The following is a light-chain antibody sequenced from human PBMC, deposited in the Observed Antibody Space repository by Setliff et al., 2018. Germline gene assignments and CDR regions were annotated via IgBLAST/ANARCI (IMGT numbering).Light chain of an antibody. J-gene: IGLJ1*01. Sequence: QSALAQPPSVSGSRGQSVTISCTGTSSDVGNYNRVSWYQQPPGTAPKLMIYDVTNRPSGVPDRFSGSKSGNTASLTISGLQAEDEADCYCSSYTSSNTYVFGSGTKVTVL. CDR2: DVT. CDR1: SSDVGNYNR. CDR3: SSYTSSNTYV. V-gene: IGLV2-18*02.